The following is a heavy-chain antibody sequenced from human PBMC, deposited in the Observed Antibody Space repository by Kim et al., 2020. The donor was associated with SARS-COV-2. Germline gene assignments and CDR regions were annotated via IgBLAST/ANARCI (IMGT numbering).Heavy chain of an antibody. V-gene: IGHV3-53*01. J-gene: IGHJ4*02. Sequence: GGSLRLSCAISGFTVTGNYISWVRQAPGKGLEWVAGFFNTGGAYYANSVEGRFIVSRDISENTVDLQMNSLRVEDTAVYYCAREPFGDYGGGWGQGTVVTVSS. CDR3: AREPFGDYGGG. CDR2: FFNTGGA. D-gene: IGHD4-17*01. CDR1: GFTVTGNY.